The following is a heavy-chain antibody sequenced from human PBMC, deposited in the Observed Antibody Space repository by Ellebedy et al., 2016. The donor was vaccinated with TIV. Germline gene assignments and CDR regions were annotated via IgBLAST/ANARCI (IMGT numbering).Heavy chain of an antibody. CDR2: ISSPSSTI. J-gene: IGHJ6*03. CDR3: ERDSTKLWSGEYSYYMDG. D-gene: IGHD3-10*01. V-gene: IGHV3-48*04. CDR1: GFSFSSYS. Sequence: GESLKISCVASGFSFSSYSMNWVRPAPGQGLEWVSYISSPSSTIYYADSVKGRFTISSDNAKNSLYLQMNSLKAEDTAVYYCERDSTKLWSGEYSYYMDGWGNGTTVTVSS.